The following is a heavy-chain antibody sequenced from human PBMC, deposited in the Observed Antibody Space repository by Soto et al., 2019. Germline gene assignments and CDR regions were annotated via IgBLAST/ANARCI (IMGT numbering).Heavy chain of an antibody. CDR2: INPNSGGT. CDR1: GYTFTGYY. D-gene: IGHD1-26*01. Sequence: ASVKVSCKASGYTFTGYYMHWVRQAPGQGLEWMGWINPNSGGTDYAQKFQGRVTMTRDTSISTAYMELSRLRSDDTAVYYCAAGVRSRSQYNWFDPWGQGTLVTVSS. J-gene: IGHJ5*02. V-gene: IGHV1-2*02. CDR3: AAGVRSRSQYNWFDP.